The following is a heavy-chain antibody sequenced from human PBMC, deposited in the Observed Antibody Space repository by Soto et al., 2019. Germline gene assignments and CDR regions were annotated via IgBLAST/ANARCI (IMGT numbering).Heavy chain of an antibody. Sequence: SPTLSLTCAISGDSVSSNSAAWNWIRQSPSRGLEWLGRTYYRSKWYNDYAVSVKSRITINPDTSKNQFSLQLNSVTPEDTAVYYCAREGSSGWYRTPGFDYWGQGTLVTVSS. CDR2: TYYRSKWYN. J-gene: IGHJ4*02. D-gene: IGHD6-19*01. V-gene: IGHV6-1*01. CDR3: AREGSSGWYRTPGFDY. CDR1: GDSVSSNSAA.